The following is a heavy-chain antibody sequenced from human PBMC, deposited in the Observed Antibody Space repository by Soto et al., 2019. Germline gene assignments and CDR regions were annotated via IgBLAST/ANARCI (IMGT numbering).Heavy chain of an antibody. V-gene: IGHV3-48*02. J-gene: IGHJ4*02. D-gene: IGHD3-22*01. CDR3: ARDDYYDTSGYLALFDY. Sequence: GGGPRLSRAAPGFTFRSYNINWVRQGPGEGLEWVSYISSSSSTIYYADSVKGRFTISRDNAKNSLYLQMNSLRDEDTAVYYCARDDYYDTSGYLALFDYWGQGTLVTVSS. CDR1: GFTFRSYN. CDR2: ISSSSSTI.